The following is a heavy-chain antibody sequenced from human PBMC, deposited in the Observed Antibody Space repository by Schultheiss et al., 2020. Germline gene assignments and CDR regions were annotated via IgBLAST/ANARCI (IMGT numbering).Heavy chain of an antibody. J-gene: IGHJ4*02. CDR1: GFTFSSYG. Sequence: SCAASGFTFSSYGMHWVRQAPGKGLEWVAVIWYDGSNKYYADSVKGRFTISRDNSKNTLYLQMNSLRAEDTAVYYCAKTRRKSIAVAVDYWGQGTLVTVSS. D-gene: IGHD6-19*01. CDR2: IWYDGSNK. CDR3: AKTRRKSIAVAVDY. V-gene: IGHV3-33*06.